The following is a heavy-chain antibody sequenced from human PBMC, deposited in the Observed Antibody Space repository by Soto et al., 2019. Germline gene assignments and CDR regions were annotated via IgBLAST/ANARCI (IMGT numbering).Heavy chain of an antibody. CDR1: GYTLSELS. V-gene: IGHV1-24*01. J-gene: IGHJ4*02. CDR3: ATDRVNWNYKGTSAFDY. CDR2: FDPEDGET. Sequence: VPVKVSCKVSGYTLSELSMHWVRQAPGKGLEWMGGFDPEDGETIYAQKIQGRVSMTEDTSTDTAYMELSSLRSEDTAVYYCATDRVNWNYKGTSAFDYWGQGTLVTVSS. D-gene: IGHD1-7*01.